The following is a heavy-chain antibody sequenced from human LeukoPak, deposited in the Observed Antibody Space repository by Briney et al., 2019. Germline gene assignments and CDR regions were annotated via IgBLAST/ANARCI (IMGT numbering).Heavy chain of an antibody. D-gene: IGHD2-15*01. Sequence: PGGSLRLSCAASGFTFSDFYMSWIRQAPGKGLEWVSSISTSSSYIYYADSVKGRFTISRDNAKNSLYLQMNSLRAEDTAVYYCARGGHDAFDIWGQGTMVTVSS. CDR1: GFTFSDFY. CDR3: ARGGHDAFDI. CDR2: ISTSSSYI. J-gene: IGHJ3*02. V-gene: IGHV3-11*06.